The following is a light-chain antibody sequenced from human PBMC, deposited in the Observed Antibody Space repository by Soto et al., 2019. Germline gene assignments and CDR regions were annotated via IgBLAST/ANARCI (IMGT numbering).Light chain of an antibody. CDR3: QQYNYFPLT. Sequence: EIQMTQSPSSLSASVGDRVTITCRASQGINSYLAWFQQRPGKPPTSLIYGASILQSGVPSRFSGSGSGTDFTLTISNLQAEDFATYFCQQYNYFPLTFGGGTKVEI. CDR1: QGINSY. V-gene: IGKV1-16*01. CDR2: GAS. J-gene: IGKJ4*01.